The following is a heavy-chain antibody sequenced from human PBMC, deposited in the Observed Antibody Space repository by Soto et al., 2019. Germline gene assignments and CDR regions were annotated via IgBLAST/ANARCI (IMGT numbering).Heavy chain of an antibody. D-gene: IGHD5-12*01. CDR1: GFPCSSYA. CDR3: VKGGYSSYDSLHLSYYYYYGMDV. Sequence: SLRLSCSSSGFPCSSYAMHWVRQAPGKGLEEVSAIISNGGSTYYADSVKGRFTISSDNSKNTLYLQMSSLRAEETAVYYCVKGGYSSYDSLHLSYYYYYGMDVWGQGTTVTVSS. J-gene: IGHJ6*02. CDR2: IISNGGST. V-gene: IGHV3-64D*06.